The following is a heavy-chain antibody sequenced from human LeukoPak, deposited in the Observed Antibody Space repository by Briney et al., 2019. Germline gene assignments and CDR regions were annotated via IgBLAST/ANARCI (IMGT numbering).Heavy chain of an antibody. Sequence: PSETLSLTCTVSGGSISRGVYYWSWIRQHPGKGLEWIGYIYDSGSTYYSPSLKSRVTISADTSKNQFSLRLSSVTAADTAVYYCARDLDVTNQFDFWGQGTLVTVSS. CDR3: ARDLDVTNQFDF. D-gene: IGHD2-8*01. CDR1: GGSISRGVYY. V-gene: IGHV4-31*03. J-gene: IGHJ4*02. CDR2: IYDSGST.